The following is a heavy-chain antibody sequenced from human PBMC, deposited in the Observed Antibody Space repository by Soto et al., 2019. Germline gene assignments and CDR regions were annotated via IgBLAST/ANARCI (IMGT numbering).Heavy chain of an antibody. J-gene: IGHJ3*01. V-gene: IGHV5-51*01. Sequence: PGESLKISCQTSGYSFTTYFIGWLRQMPGKGLEYMGIISPGDSRTRYGPSFQGQVTISADKSITTAYLQWTSLKASDTAIYYCARQGPDPSYADYSFDVWGPGTMVTVSS. CDR1: GYSFTTYF. D-gene: IGHD4-17*01. CDR3: ARQGPDPSYADYSFDV. CDR2: ISPGDSRT.